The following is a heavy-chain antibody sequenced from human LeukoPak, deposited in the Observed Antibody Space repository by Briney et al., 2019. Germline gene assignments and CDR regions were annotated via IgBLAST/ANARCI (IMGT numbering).Heavy chain of an antibody. J-gene: IGHJ4*02. V-gene: IGHV4-39*01. CDR3: ARCITYYYDSSGYQGGPFDY. D-gene: IGHD3-22*01. CDR2: IYYSGST. Sequence: SETLSLTCTVSGGSISSSSYYWGWIRQPPGKGLEWIGSIYYSGSTYYNPSLKSRVTISVDTSKNQFSLKLSSVTAADTAVYYCARCITYYYDSSGYQGGPFDYWGQGTLVTVSS. CDR1: GGSISSSSYY.